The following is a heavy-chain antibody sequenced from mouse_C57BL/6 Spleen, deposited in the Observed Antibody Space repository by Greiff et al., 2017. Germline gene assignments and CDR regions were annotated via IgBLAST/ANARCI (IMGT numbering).Heavy chain of an antibody. CDR3: ARGLRLEGYFDV. V-gene: IGHV1-42*01. CDR2: INPSTGGT. D-gene: IGHD1-2*01. Sequence: EVKLQESGPELVKPGASVKISCKASGYSFTGYYMNWVKQSPEKSLEWIGEINPSTGGTTYNQKFKAKATLTVDKSSSTAYMQLKSLTSEDSAVYYCARGLRLEGYFDVWGTGTTVTVSS. CDR1: GYSFTGYY. J-gene: IGHJ1*03.